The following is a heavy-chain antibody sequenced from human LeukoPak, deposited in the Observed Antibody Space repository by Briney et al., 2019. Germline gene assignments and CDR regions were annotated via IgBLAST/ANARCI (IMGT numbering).Heavy chain of an antibody. D-gene: IGHD1-26*01. V-gene: IGHV1-2*02. J-gene: IGHJ5*02. CDR2: INPNSGGT. Sequence: ASVKVSCKASGYTFTGYYMHWVRQAPGQGLEWMGWINPNSGGTNYAQKFQGRVTTTRDTSISTAYMELSRLRSDDTAVYYCARDRTSGSISYWFDPWGQGTLVTVSS. CDR3: ARDRTSGSISYWFDP. CDR1: GYTFTGYY.